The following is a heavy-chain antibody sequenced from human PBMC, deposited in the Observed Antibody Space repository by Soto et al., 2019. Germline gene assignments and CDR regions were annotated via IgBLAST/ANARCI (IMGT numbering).Heavy chain of an antibody. CDR1: GDSASSNSAA. D-gene: IGHD5-18*01. CDR2: TYYRSKWYN. CDR3: ARETGYSYGYYYYYGMDV. Sequence: TLSLTCAISGDSASSNSAAWNWIRQSPSRGLEWLGRTYYRSKWYNDYAVSVKSRITINADTSMNQFSLQLNSLTPEDTAVYYCARETGYSYGYYYYYGMDVWGQGTTVTVSS. J-gene: IGHJ6*02. V-gene: IGHV6-1*01.